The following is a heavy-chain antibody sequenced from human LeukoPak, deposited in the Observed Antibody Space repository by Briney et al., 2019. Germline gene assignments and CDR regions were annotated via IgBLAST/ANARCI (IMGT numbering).Heavy chain of an antibody. D-gene: IGHD1-1*01. CDR1: GSSFTSYW. CDR3: ARQSSYNWNDAFDY. CDR2: IYPGDSDT. V-gene: IGHV5-51*01. J-gene: IGHJ4*02. Sequence: GESLKISCQGSGSSFTSYWIGWVRQLPGKGLEWMGIIYPGDSDTRYSPSFQGQVTISADKSISTAYLQWSSLKASDTAMYYCARQSSYNWNDAFDYWGQGTLVTVSS.